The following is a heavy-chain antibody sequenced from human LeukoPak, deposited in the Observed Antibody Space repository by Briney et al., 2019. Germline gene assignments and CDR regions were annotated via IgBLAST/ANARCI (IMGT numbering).Heavy chain of an antibody. J-gene: IGHJ4*02. V-gene: IGHV1-2*02. CDR3: ARGGYSGFDPFDY. Sequence: GASAKVSRKASRYTLTGYYMHWVRQAPGQGLEWMGWINPISGVTNFAQNFLGRVSMSRDTSIRTAYLDMYSLTFDDTAVFYCARGGYSGFDPFDYWGQGTLVTVSS. CDR1: RYTLTGYY. CDR2: INPISGVT. D-gene: IGHD5-12*01.